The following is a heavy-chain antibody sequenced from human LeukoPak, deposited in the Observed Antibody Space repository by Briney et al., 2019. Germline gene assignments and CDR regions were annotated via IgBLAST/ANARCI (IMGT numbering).Heavy chain of an antibody. J-gene: IGHJ4*02. CDR1: GFTFSNYW. V-gene: IGHV3-7*03. CDR2: INQDASEK. Sequence: GGSLRLSCAASGFTFSNYWMNWVRQAPGKGLEWVANINQDASEKNYVDSVKSRFTISRDNAKNSLYLQMNSLRAEDTAVYYCARDRAMDDFWGQGTLVAVSS. D-gene: IGHD5-18*01. CDR3: ARDRAMDDF.